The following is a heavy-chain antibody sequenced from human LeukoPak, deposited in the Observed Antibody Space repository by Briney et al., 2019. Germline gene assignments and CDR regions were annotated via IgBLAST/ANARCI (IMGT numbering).Heavy chain of an antibody. CDR3: AKDGRSGWFGELSLYYYYYYMDV. J-gene: IGHJ6*03. CDR1: GFTFSSYG. Sequence: PGGSLRLPCAASGFTFSSYGMHWVRQAPGKGLEWVAFIRYDGSNKYYADSVKGRFTISRDNSKNTLYLQMNSLRAEDTAVYYCAKDGRSGWFGELSLYYYYYYMDVWGKGTTVTISS. D-gene: IGHD3-10*01. V-gene: IGHV3-30*02. CDR2: IRYDGSNK.